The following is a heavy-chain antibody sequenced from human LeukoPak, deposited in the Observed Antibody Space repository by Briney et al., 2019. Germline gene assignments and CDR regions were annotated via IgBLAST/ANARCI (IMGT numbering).Heavy chain of an antibody. CDR1: GFTFSTYS. Sequence: GGSLRLSCAASGFTFSTYSMNWVRQGPGKGLEWVSYISSSSSAIYYADSVKGRFTISRGNAKNSLYLQMNSLRAEDTAVYYCVREYSSSSGRAFDIWGQGTMVTVSS. CDR2: ISSSSSAI. J-gene: IGHJ3*02. CDR3: VREYSSSSGRAFDI. D-gene: IGHD6-6*01. V-gene: IGHV3-48*01.